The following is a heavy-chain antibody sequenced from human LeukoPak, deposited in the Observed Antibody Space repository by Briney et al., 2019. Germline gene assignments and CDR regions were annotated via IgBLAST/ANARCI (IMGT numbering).Heavy chain of an antibody. V-gene: IGHV3-23*01. Sequence: GGSLRLSCATSGFTFSNYGMSWVCQAPGKGLEWVSAISDSGGDTYYADSVKGRFTSSRDNSKNTLFLQMNSLRAEDTAVYYCAKDPVGATPFDYXGQGSLVTVSS. CDR3: AKDPVGATPFDY. CDR2: ISDSGGDT. J-gene: IGHJ4*02. D-gene: IGHD1-26*01. CDR1: GFTFSNYG.